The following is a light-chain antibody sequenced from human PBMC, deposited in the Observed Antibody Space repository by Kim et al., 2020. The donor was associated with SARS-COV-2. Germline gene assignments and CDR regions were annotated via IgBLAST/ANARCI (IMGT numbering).Light chain of an antibody. CDR3: QQIDSFPLT. CDR1: QVINSN. Sequence: ASVGDGVTITCRASQVINSNLAWYQQKPGKAPRLLIYAASTLESGVPSRFSGRGSGTEFTLAINSLQPEDFATYYCQQIDSFPLTFGGGTKVDIK. CDR2: AAS. V-gene: IGKV1-9*01. J-gene: IGKJ4*01.